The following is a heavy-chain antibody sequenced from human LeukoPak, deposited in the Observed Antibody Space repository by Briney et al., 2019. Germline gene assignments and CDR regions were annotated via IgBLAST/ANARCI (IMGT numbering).Heavy chain of an antibody. CDR1: GGSISSGGYY. V-gene: IGHV4-30-2*01. J-gene: IGHJ3*02. D-gene: IGHD6-6*01. CDR2: IYHSGST. CDR3: ARWISSSSGDAFDI. Sequence: SETLSLTCTVSGGSISSGGYYWSWIRQPPGKGLEWIGYIYHSGSTYYNPSLKSRVTISVDRSKNQFSLKLSSVTAADTAVYYCARWISSSSGDAFDIWGQGTMVTVSS.